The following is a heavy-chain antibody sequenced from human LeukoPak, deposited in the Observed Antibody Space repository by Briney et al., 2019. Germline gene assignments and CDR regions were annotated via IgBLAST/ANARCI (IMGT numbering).Heavy chain of an antibody. CDR1: GFTFSSYS. CDR3: ARDLHKRYCSGGSCYSDFDY. V-gene: IGHV3-21*01. J-gene: IGHJ4*02. Sequence: GGSLRLSCAASGFTFSSYSMNWVRQAPGKGLEWVSSISSSSSYIYYADSVKGRFTISRDNAKNSLCLQMNSLRAEDTAVYYCARDLHKRYCSGGSCYSDFDYWGQGTLVTVSS. D-gene: IGHD2-15*01. CDR2: ISSSSSYI.